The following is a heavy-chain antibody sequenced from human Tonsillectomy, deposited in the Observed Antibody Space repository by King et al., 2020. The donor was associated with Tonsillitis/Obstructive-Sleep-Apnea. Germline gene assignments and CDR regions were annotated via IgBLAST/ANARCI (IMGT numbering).Heavy chain of an antibody. CDR1: GYSFSTYW. J-gene: IGHJ4*02. CDR3: ARTKTKIRGVISYFYN. V-gene: IGHV5-51*01. Sequence: VQLVQSGAEVKKPGESLKISCKGSGYSFSTYWIGWVRQMPGKGLEWMGIIYPGDADTRYSPSFQGQVTISADKSIHPAYLQWSSLKASDTAIYYCARTKTKIRGVISYFYNWGQGTLVTLSS. D-gene: IGHD3-10*01. CDR2: IYPGDADT.